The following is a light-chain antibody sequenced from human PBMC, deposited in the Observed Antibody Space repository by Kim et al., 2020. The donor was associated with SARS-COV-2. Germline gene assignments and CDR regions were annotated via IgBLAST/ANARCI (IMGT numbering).Light chain of an antibody. Sequence: EIVLTQSPGTLSLSPGERATLSCRASQSVSSSYLAWYQQKPGQAPGLLIYGASSRATGIPDRFSGSGSGTDFTLTISRLEPEDFAVYYCQQYGGSITFGQGTRLEIK. CDR3: QQYGGSIT. J-gene: IGKJ5*01. V-gene: IGKV3-20*01. CDR1: QSVSSSY. CDR2: GAS.